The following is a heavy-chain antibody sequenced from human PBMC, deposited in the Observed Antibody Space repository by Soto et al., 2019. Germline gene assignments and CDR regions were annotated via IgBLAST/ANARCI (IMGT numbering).Heavy chain of an antibody. V-gene: IGHV1-8*01. CDR1: GYTFTSYD. CDR2: MNPNSGNT. CDR3: ARGPSRYDSSGYFRDDAFDI. D-gene: IGHD3-22*01. Sequence: ASVKVSCKASGYTFTSYDINWVRQATGQGLEWMGWMNPNSGNTGCAQKFQGRVTMTRNTSISTAYMELSSLRSEDTAVYYCARGPSRYDSSGYFRDDAFDIWGQGTMVTVSS. J-gene: IGHJ3*02.